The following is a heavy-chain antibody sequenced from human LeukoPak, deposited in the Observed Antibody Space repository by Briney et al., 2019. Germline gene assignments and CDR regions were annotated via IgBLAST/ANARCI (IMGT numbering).Heavy chain of an antibody. CDR1: GFTFDDYA. CDR3: AKEITYYYGSGSSTFDY. J-gene: IGHJ4*02. Sequence: GRSLRLSCAASGFTFDDYAMHWVRQAPGKGLEWVSGISWNSGSIGYADSVKGRFTISRDDAKNSLYLQMNSLRAEDTALYYCAKEITYYYGSGSSTFDYWGQGTLVTVSP. D-gene: IGHD3-10*01. V-gene: IGHV3-9*01. CDR2: ISWNSGSI.